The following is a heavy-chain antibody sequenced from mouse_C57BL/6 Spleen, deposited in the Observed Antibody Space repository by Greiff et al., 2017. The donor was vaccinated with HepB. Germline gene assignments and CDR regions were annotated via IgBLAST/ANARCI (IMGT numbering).Heavy chain of an antibody. CDR3: ARDEGSSGYMDY. CDR2: ISDGGSYT. J-gene: IGHJ4*01. CDR1: GFTFSSYA. D-gene: IGHD3-2*02. Sequence: EVKLMESGGGLVKPGGSLKLSCAASGFTFSSYAMSWVRQTPEKRLEWVATISDGGSYTYYPDNVKGRFTISRDNAKNNLYLQMSHLKSEDTAMYYCARDEGSSGYMDYWGQGTSVTVSS. V-gene: IGHV5-4*01.